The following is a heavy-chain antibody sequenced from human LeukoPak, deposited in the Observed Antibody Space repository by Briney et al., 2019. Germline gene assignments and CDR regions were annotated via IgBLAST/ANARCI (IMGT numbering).Heavy chain of an antibody. CDR1: GFTFTNAW. D-gene: IGHD3-10*01. J-gene: IGHJ3*02. CDR2: IKTKTDGGTT. CDR3: GTGSAFDI. Sequence: GGSLRLSCAASGFTFTNAWMSWVRQAPGKGLEWIGRIKTKTDGGTTDYAAPVKGRFTISRDDPKNTLYLQMNSLKTEDTAVYYCGTGSAFDIWGQGTMVTVSS. V-gene: IGHV3-15*01.